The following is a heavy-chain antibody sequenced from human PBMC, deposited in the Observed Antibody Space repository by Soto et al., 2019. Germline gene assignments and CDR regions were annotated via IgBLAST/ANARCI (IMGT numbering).Heavy chain of an antibody. Sequence: NPSETLSLTCTVSGGSISSYYWSWIRQPPGKGLEWIGYIYYSGSTNYNPSLKSRVTISVDTSKNQFSLKLSSVTAADTAVYYCARDRHGITMVRGVRYYYYYGMDVWGQGTTVTAP. CDR3: ARDRHGITMVRGVRYYYYYGMDV. CDR1: GGSISSYY. J-gene: IGHJ6*02. CDR2: IYYSGST. V-gene: IGHV4-59*01. D-gene: IGHD3-10*01.